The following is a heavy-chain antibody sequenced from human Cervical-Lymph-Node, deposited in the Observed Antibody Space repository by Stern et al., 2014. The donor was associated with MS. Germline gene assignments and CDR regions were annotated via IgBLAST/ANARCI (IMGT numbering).Heavy chain of an antibody. CDR3: TTRAYSGSGRGGY. Sequence: EVQLVESGGGLVKPGGSLRLSCAASGFTFSDAWMTWVRQAPGTGLEWVGRIKSETDGGTTDYAAPVKGRFTISRDDSKNRLSLQMNSLKTEDTAVYYCTTRAYSGSGRGGYWGQGTLVTVSS. CDR2: IKSETDGGTT. J-gene: IGHJ4*02. D-gene: IGHD3-10*01. CDR1: GFTFSDAW. V-gene: IGHV3-15*01.